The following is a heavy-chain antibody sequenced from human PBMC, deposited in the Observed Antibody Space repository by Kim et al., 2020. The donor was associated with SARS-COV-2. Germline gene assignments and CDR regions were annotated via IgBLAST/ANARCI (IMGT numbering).Heavy chain of an antibody. V-gene: IGHV4-4*07. CDR3: ARVGDYYYYGMDV. Sequence: TPTPKGRVTMSVDPSKNQFSLKLSSVTAADTAVYYCARVGDYYYYGMDVWGQGTTVTVSS. J-gene: IGHJ6*02.